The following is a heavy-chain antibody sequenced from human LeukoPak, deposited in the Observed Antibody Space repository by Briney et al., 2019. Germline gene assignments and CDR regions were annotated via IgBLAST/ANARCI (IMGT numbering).Heavy chain of an antibody. V-gene: IGHV4-34*01. Sequence: SETLSLTCAVYGGSFSGYYWSWIRQPPGKGLEWIGEINHSGSTNYNPSLKSRVTISVDTSKNQFPLKLSSVTAADTAVYYCARGRSGEYSSSWYVKQYYYYYMDVWGKGTTVTVSS. D-gene: IGHD6-13*01. J-gene: IGHJ6*03. CDR3: ARGRSGEYSSSWYVKQYYYYYMDV. CDR2: INHSGST. CDR1: GGSFSGYY.